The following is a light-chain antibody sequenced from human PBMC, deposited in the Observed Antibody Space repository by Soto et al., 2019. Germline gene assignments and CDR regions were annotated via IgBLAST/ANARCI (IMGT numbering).Light chain of an antibody. CDR3: CSYAGSYTFVL. V-gene: IGLV2-11*01. CDR2: AVN. CDR1: RSDVGGYNY. Sequence: QSALTQPRSVSGSPGQSVTISCTGTRSDVGGYNYVSWYQQHPGKAPRLMIYAVNKRPSEVPDRFSCSKSGNTASLTISGLQAEDEADYYCCSYAGSYTFVLFGGGTKVTVL. J-gene: IGLJ2*01.